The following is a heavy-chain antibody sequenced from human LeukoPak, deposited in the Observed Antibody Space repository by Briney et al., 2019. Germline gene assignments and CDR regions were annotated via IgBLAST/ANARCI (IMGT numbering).Heavy chain of an antibody. CDR2: IYSGGST. D-gene: IGHD6-6*01. J-gene: IGHJ4*02. Sequence: GGSLRLSCAASGFTVSSNYMTWVRQAPGKGLEWISLIYSGGSTYYADSVKGRFTISRDNSKNTLYLQMNSLRAEDTAVYYCAAYSSCDYWGQGTLVTVSS. CDR3: AAYSSCDY. CDR1: GFTVSSNY. V-gene: IGHV3-53*01.